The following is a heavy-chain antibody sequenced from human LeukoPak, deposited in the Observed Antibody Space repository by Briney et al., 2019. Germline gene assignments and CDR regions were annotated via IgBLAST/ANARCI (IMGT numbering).Heavy chain of an antibody. CDR3: ARAGYSSTGWLDY. V-gene: IGHV1-2*02. D-gene: IGHD6-13*01. Sequence: ASVKVSCKASGYTFTGYYMHWVRQAPGQGLEWMGWINPNSGGTNYAQKFQGRVTMTRDTSISTAYMELSRLRSDDTAVYYCARAGYSSTGWLDYWGQGTLVTVSS. CDR2: INPNSGGT. J-gene: IGHJ4*02. CDR1: GYTFTGYY.